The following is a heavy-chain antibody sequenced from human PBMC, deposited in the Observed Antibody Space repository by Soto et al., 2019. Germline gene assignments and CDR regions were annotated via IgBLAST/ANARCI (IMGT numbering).Heavy chain of an antibody. CDR2: TYYRSKWYN. J-gene: IGHJ6*02. V-gene: IGHV6-1*01. CDR3: ARGNSSGYYLGDYYYGMDV. CDR1: GDSVSSNSAA. D-gene: IGHD3-22*01. Sequence: PSQTLSLTCAISGDSVSSNSAAWNWIRQSPSRGLEWLGRTYYRSKWYNDYAVSVKSRITINPDTSKNQFSLQLNSVTPEDTAVYYCARGNSSGYYLGDYYYGMDVWGQGTTVTVSS.